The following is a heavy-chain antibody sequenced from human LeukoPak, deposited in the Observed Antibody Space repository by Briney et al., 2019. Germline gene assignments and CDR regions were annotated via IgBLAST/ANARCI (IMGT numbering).Heavy chain of an antibody. CDR1: GFTFSSYG. V-gene: IGHV3-30*18. CDR2: ISYDGSNK. J-gene: IGHJ4*02. Sequence: GGSLRLSCAASGFTFSSYGMHWVHQAPGKGLEWVAVISYDGSNKYYADSVKGRFTISRDNSKNTLYLQMNSLRAEDTAVYYCAKSPPGNYYGSGSYYNEGIDYWGQGTLVTVSS. D-gene: IGHD3-10*01. CDR3: AKSPPGNYYGSGSYYNEGIDY.